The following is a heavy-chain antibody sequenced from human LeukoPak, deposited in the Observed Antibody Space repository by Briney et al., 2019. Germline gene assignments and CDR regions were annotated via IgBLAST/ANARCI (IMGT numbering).Heavy chain of an antibody. D-gene: IGHD3-10*01. Sequence: ASVKVSCKASGYTFTGYYMHWVRQAPGQGLEWMGWINPNSGGTNYAQKFQGRVTMTRDTSISTAYMELSRLRSDDTAVYYCARTPFGAPKFDYWGQGTLVTVSS. J-gene: IGHJ4*02. CDR3: ARTPFGAPKFDY. CDR1: GYTFTGYY. V-gene: IGHV1-2*02. CDR2: INPNSGGT.